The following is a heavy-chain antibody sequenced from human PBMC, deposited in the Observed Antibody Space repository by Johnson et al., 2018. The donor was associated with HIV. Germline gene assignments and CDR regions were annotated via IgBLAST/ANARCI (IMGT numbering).Heavy chain of an antibody. CDR2: ISGSGGTI. V-gene: IGHV3-11*01. J-gene: IGHJ3*02. D-gene: IGHD1-26*01. CDR1: GSTFSDYY. Sequence: QVQLVESGGGLVQPGRSLRLSCAASGSTFSDYYMSWIRQAPGKGLEWVSYISGSGGTIYYADSVKGRFTISRDNAKNSLYLQMNSLRAEDTALYYCAKGLGWELLTHDAFDIWGQGTMVTVSS. CDR3: AKGLGWELLTHDAFDI.